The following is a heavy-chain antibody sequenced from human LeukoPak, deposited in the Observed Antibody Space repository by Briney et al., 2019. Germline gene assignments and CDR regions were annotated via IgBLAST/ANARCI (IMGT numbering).Heavy chain of an antibody. Sequence: AGGSLRLSCAASGFTFSSYAISWVRQAPGQGLEWMGRIIPILGIANYAQKFQGRVTITADKSTSTAYMELSSLRSEDTAVYYCAREGHSLPDLWGRGTLVTVSS. CDR2: IIPILGIA. CDR1: GFTFSSYA. D-gene: IGHD3-3*02. J-gene: IGHJ2*01. V-gene: IGHV1-69*04. CDR3: AREGHSLPDL.